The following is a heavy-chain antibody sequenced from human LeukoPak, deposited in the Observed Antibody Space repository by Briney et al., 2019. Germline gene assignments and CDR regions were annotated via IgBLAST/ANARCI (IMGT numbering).Heavy chain of an antibody. CDR2: ISGSGGCT. CDR3: VKGPTTVTTYWFDP. J-gene: IGHJ5*02. Sequence: GGSLRLACAASGFTFSSYGMSWVRQAPGKGLEWVSAISGSGGCTYYADSVKGRFTISRDNSKNTLYLQMNSLRAEDTAVYYCVKGPTTVTTYWFDPWGQGTLVTVSS. CDR1: GFTFSSYG. V-gene: IGHV3-23*01. D-gene: IGHD4-17*01.